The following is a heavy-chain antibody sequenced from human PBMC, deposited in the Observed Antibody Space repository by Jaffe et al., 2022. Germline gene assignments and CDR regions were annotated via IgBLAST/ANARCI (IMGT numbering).Heavy chain of an antibody. CDR2: IYPGDSDT. Sequence: EVQLVQSGAEVKKPGESLKISCKGSGYSFTSYWIGWVRQMPGKGLEWMGIIYPGDSDTRYSPSFQGQVTISADKSISTAYLQWSSLKASDTAMYYCARGPGIAAATIYYYYYMDVWGKGTTVTVSS. CDR3: ARGPGIAAATIYYYYYMDV. V-gene: IGHV5-51*03. J-gene: IGHJ6*03. D-gene: IGHD6-13*01. CDR1: GYSFTSYW.